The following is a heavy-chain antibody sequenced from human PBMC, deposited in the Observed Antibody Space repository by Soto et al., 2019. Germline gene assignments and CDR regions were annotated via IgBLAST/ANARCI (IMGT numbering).Heavy chain of an antibody. CDR1: RFIFSGSW. CDR2: IKDDGSEK. V-gene: IGHV3-7*01. J-gene: IGHJ1*01. D-gene: IGHD5-12*01. CDR3: VLSHDYDVMSGLVEYFQY. Sequence: LKLPCAGSRFIFSGSWVSYVRQSTGNGLERLANIKDDGSEKNYLDSVKVRFTISRDKAKNSVYLQMNSLRAEDTAVYYCVLSHDYDVMSGLVEYFQYRVQGSRVTVTS.